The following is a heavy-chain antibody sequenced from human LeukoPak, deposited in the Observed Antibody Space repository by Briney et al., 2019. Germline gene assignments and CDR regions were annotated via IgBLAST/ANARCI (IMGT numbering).Heavy chain of an antibody. CDR3: ARGITMVRGVIRYYYYGMDV. CDR1: GFTFADYG. CDR2: INWNGGST. V-gene: IGHV3-20*01. Sequence: PGGSLRLSCAASGFTFADYGMSWVRQAPGKGLEWVSGINWNGGSTGYADSVKGRFTISRDNAKNSLYLQMNSLRAEDTALYHCARGITMVRGVIRYYYYGMDVWGQGTTVTVSS. J-gene: IGHJ6*02. D-gene: IGHD3-10*01.